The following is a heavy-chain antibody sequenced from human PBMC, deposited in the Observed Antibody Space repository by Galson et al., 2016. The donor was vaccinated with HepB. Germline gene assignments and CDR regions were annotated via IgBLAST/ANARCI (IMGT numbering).Heavy chain of an antibody. CDR1: GFTFSSYS. J-gene: IGHJ6*02. CDR2: ISSHNYI. D-gene: IGHD2-15*01. Sequence: SLRLSCAASGFTFSSYSLHWVRQAPGKGLEWVSFISSHNYIYYADSVQARFTISGDNAKNSPYLQMHSLRAEDTAVYYCAKDTGHCSGGVCYSPRGMDVWGQGTTVTVSS. CDR3: AKDTGHCSGGVCYSPRGMDV. V-gene: IGHV3-21*01.